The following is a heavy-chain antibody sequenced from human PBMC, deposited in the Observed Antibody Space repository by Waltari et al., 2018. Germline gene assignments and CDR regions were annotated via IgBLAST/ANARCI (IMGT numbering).Heavy chain of an antibody. CDR1: GFTFGDYA. J-gene: IGHJ4*02. Sequence: EVQLVESGGGLVQPGRSLRLSCTASGFTFGDYAMSWVRQAPGKGLEWVGFIRSKAYGGTTEYAASVKGRFTISRDDSKSIAYLQMNSLKTEDTAVYYCTRDRLDSPVLYWGQGTLVTVSS. CDR2: IRSKAYGGTT. D-gene: IGHD3-10*01. CDR3: TRDRLDSPVLY. V-gene: IGHV3-49*04.